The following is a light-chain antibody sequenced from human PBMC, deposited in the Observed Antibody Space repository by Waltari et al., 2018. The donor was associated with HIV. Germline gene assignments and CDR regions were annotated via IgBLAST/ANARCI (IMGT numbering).Light chain of an antibody. CDR3: QQYGSLPRT. CDR1: QTVSENY. CDR2: GAS. J-gene: IGKJ2*01. Sequence: VLTLSPGTLSFSPGEKVTLSCRASQTVSENYLAWYQHKAGQAPRLLIYGASSRATGTPDKFSGSGSGTDFTLTISRLEPADSAVYYCQQYGSLPRTFGQGTKLEIK. V-gene: IGKV3-20*01.